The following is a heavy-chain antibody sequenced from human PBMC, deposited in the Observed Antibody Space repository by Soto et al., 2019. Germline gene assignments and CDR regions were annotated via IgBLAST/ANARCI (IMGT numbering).Heavy chain of an antibody. CDR3: ARGGASIAAAAYYYYGMDV. J-gene: IGHJ6*02. Sequence: SVKVSCKASGGTFSSYAISWVRQAPGQGLEWMGGIIPIFGTANYAQKFQGRVTITADESTSTAYMELSSLRSEDTAVYYCARGGASIAAAAYYYYGMDVWGQGTTVTVSS. CDR1: GGTFSSYA. D-gene: IGHD6-13*01. V-gene: IGHV1-69*13. CDR2: IIPIFGTA.